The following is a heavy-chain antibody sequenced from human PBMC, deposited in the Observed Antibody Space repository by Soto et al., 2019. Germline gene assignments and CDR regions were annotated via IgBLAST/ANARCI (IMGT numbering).Heavy chain of an antibody. Sequence: QVKLMQSGAEVKKPGASMNVSCKASGYTFTGYSMNWVRQAPGQGLEWVGRINPDSGDTNYAQKFKGRVTMTRDTSITTVYLGLSSLRSDDTAVYYCARVAPTWGSNALDLWGQGTMVTVSP. V-gene: IGHV1-2*02. CDR1: GYTFTGYS. D-gene: IGHD7-27*01. CDR2: INPDSGDT. CDR3: ARVAPTWGSNALDL. J-gene: IGHJ3*01.